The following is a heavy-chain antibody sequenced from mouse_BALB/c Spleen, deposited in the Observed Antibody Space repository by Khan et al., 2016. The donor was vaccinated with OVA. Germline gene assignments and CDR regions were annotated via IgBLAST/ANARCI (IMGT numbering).Heavy chain of an antibody. D-gene: IGHD2-10*01. V-gene: IGHV2-6-1*01. CDR2: IWSDGST. CDR1: GFSLTNYG. CDR3: ARQPYYHDKIMDY. Sequence: QVQLKQSGPGLVAPSQSLSITCTISGFSLTNYGIHWVRQPPGKGLEWLVVIWSDGSTTYNSALKSRLTISKDNSKSQVFLKMNSLQTDDTAVDFSARQPYYHDKIMDYGGQGTAVTVSS. J-gene: IGHJ4*01.